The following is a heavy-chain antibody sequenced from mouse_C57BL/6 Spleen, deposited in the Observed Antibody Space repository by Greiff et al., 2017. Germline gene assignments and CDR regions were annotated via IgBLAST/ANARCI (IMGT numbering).Heavy chain of an antibody. Sequence: VQLQQPGAELVMPGASVKLSCKASGYTFTSYWMPWVKQRPGQGLEWIGEIDPSDSYTNYNQKFKGKSTLTVDKSSSTAYMQLSSLTSEDSAVYYCARLTTVVSFDYWGQGTTLTVSS. CDR2: IDPSDSYT. J-gene: IGHJ2*01. V-gene: IGHV1-69*01. CDR3: ARLTTVVSFDY. CDR1: GYTFTSYW. D-gene: IGHD1-1*01.